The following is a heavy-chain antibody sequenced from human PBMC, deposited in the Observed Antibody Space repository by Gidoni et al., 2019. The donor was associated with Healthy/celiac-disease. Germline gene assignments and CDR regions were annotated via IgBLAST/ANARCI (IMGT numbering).Heavy chain of an antibody. D-gene: IGHD2-8*02. V-gene: IGHV4-30-4*01. CDR2: IYDSGST. CDR1: GGSISRGDYY. Sequence: QVQLQESGPGLVKPSKTLSLTCPVSGGSISRGDYYGSWIRQPPGKGLEWIGYIYDSGSTYYNPSLKSRVTISVDTSKNQFSLKLSSVTAADTAVYYCARETGGIHDAFDIWGQGTMVTVSS. J-gene: IGHJ3*02. CDR3: ARETGGIHDAFDI.